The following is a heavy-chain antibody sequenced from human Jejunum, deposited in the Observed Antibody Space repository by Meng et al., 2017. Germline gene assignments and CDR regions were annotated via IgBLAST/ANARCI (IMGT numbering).Heavy chain of an antibody. CDR1: GFAFSTYW. CDR3: ARVSSDWHPR. V-gene: IGHV3-7*01. Sequence: GESLKISCATSGFAFSTYWMTWVRQAPGKGLEWVANIKQDGSERYYVDSVKGRFTISRDNTKNSLYLEMISLRADDTAVYYCARVSSDWHPRWGQGTLVPVSS. D-gene: IGHD6-19*01. J-gene: IGHJ4*02. CDR2: IKQDGSER.